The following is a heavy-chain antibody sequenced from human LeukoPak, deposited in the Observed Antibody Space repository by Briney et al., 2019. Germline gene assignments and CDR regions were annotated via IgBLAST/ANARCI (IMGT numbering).Heavy chain of an antibody. D-gene: IGHD3-22*01. Sequence: GASVKVSCKASGYIFSNYYMHWVRQAPGQGLEWMGMINPRDGTTSHAQKFQGRVTVTRDMSTSTVYMELSGLRSEDTAVYYCARGRRNYYGLDYWGQGTLVTVSS. CDR1: GYIFSNYY. CDR3: ARGRRNYYGLDY. V-gene: IGHV1-46*01. CDR2: INPRDGTT. J-gene: IGHJ4*02.